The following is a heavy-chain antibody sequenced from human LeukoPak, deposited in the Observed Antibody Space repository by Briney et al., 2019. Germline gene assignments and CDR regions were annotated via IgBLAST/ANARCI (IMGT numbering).Heavy chain of an antibody. J-gene: IGHJ4*02. CDR3: ARDLTSLSLTIPDY. V-gene: IGHV3-30*04. Sequence: GGSLRLSCAASGFTFSSYAMHWVRQAPGKGLEWVAVISYDGSNKYYADSVKGRFTISRDNSKNTLYLQMNSLRAEDTAVYYCARDLTSLSLTIPDYWGQGTLVTVSS. D-gene: IGHD3-16*02. CDR1: GFTFSSYA. CDR2: ISYDGSNK.